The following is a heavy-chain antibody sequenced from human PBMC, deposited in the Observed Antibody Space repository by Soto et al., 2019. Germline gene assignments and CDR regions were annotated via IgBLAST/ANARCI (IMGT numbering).Heavy chain of an antibody. CDR2: ISPYSGNT. V-gene: IGHV1-18*01. CDR3: AMEDNYVTPTPQDV. Sequence: QVQLVQSGDEVKKPGASVKVSCKASGYIFVNYGIAWVRQAPGQGLEWMGWISPYSGNTHYAGRVQGRLTMTTDTSTSTAYMDLGSLTSDDTAVYYCAMEDNYVTPTPQDVWGQGTTVTVSS. CDR1: GYIFVNYG. D-gene: IGHD3-16*01. J-gene: IGHJ6*02.